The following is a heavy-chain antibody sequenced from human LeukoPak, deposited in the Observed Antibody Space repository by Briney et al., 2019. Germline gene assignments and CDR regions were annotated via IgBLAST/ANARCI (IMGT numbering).Heavy chain of an antibody. D-gene: IGHD3-10*01. CDR2: FSGNDIA. CDR1: GFTFSSYA. CDR3: ARGGRSQTYYYEMDV. J-gene: IGHJ6*02. Sequence: GGSLRLSCAASGFTFSSYAMSWVRLAPGKGLEWVSGFSGNDIAYYAESVKGRFTISRDNSKDTLFLQMDSLRADDTAVYYCARGGRSQTYYYEMDVWGQGTTVIVSS. V-gene: IGHV3-23*01.